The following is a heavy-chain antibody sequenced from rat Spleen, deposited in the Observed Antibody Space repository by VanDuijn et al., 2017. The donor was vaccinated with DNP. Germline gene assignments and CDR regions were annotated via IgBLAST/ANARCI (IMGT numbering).Heavy chain of an antibody. J-gene: IGHJ2*01. CDR2: INNAGTT. Sequence: EVQLQESGPGLVKPSQSLSLTCSVTGYSITTNHKWTWIRKFPGNELEWMGYINNAGTTNYNPSLKSRFSITRDTSKNQFFLQVNSVRNEDTATYYCAIQLGVFDYGGQGVMVIVSS. CDR3: AIQLGVFDY. V-gene: IGHV3-3*01. CDR1: GYSITTNHK. D-gene: IGHD5-1*01.